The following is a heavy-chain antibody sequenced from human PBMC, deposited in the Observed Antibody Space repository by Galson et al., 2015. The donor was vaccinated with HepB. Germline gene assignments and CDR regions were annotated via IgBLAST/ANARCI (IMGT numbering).Heavy chain of an antibody. J-gene: IGHJ3*02. CDR1: GFTFSSYA. Sequence: SLRLSCAASGFTFSSYAMSWVRQAPGKGLGWVSAISGSGGSTYYADSVKGRFTISRDNSKNTLYLQMNSLRAEDTAVYYCATDIVVVPAAIWVFDIWGQGTMVTVSS. D-gene: IGHD2-2*02. CDR3: ATDIVVVPAAIWVFDI. V-gene: IGHV3-23*01. CDR2: ISGSGGST.